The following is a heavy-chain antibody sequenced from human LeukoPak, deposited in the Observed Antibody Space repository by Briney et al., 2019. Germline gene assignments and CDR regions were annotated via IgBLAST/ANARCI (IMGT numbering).Heavy chain of an antibody. CDR2: MNPNSGNT. J-gene: IGHJ6*02. CDR1: GYTFTSYD. V-gene: IGHV1-8*01. D-gene: IGHD3-3*01. Sequence: ASVKVSWKASGYTFTSYDINWVRQATGQGLEWMGWMNPNSGNTGYAQKYQGRVTMTRNTSISTAYMELSSLRSEDTAVYYCARGAVGNFWSGYPSYYYGMDVWGQGTTVTVSS. CDR3: ARGAVGNFWSGYPSYYYGMDV.